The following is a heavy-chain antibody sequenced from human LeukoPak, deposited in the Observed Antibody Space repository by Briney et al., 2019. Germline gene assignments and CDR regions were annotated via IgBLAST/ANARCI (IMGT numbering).Heavy chain of an antibody. D-gene: IGHD5-24*01. J-gene: IGHJ5*02. V-gene: IGHV1-69*05. CDR3: ASASPGRDGYNYWFDP. CDR2: IIPIFGTA. CDR1: GGTFSSYA. Sequence: ASVKVSYKASGGTFSSYAISWVRQAPGQGLEWMGGIIPIFGTANYAQKFQGRVTITTDESTSTAYMELSSLRSEDTAVYYCASASPGRDGYNYWFDPWGQGTLVTVSS.